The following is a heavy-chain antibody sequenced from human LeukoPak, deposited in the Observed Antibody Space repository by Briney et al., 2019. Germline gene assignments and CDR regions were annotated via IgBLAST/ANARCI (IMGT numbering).Heavy chain of an antibody. CDR1: GFTFSRHW. V-gene: IGHV3-7*03. D-gene: IGHD3-22*01. Sequence: GGSLRLSCAASGFTFSRHWMTWVRQAPGKGLEWVANIKEDGIRKNYVDSVKGRFTISRDNAKNSLYLQMDSLRAEDTAVYYCARDRIDQWLTFDIRGQGTMVTVSS. CDR3: ARDRIDQWLTFDI. J-gene: IGHJ3*02. CDR2: IKEDGIRK.